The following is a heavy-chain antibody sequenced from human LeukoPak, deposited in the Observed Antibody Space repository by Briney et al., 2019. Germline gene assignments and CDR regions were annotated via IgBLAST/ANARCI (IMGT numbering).Heavy chain of an antibody. J-gene: IGHJ3*02. Sequence: SETLSLTCAVYGGSFSGYYWSWIRQPPGRELEWIGGMNHSVSTNYNPSRKRRVTISVDTSKNQFSLKLSSVTAADTAVYYCARGQRFGRSDITDAFDIWGQGTKVTVSS. V-gene: IGHV4-34*01. CDR3: ARGQRFGRSDITDAFDI. CDR1: GGSFSGYY. D-gene: IGHD1-14*01. CDR2: MNHSVST.